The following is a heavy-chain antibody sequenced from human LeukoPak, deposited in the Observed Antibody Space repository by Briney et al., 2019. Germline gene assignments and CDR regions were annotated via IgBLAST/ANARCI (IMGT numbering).Heavy chain of an antibody. V-gene: IGHV1-2*06. J-gene: IGHJ4*02. D-gene: IGHD6-13*01. CDR3: ARDRSSSWYNY. Sequence: ASVKVSCKASGYTFTGYYIHWVRQAPGQGLEWMGRINPNSGGTNYAQKFQGRVTMTRDTSISTAYMELSRLRSDDTAVYYCARDRSSSWYNYWGQGTLVTVSS. CDR1: GYTFTGYY. CDR2: INPNSGGT.